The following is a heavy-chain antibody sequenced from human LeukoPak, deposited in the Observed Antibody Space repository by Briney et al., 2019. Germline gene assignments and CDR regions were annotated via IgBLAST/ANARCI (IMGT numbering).Heavy chain of an antibody. CDR3: ARDSPSYDILTGYSPNWFDP. V-gene: IGHV1-2*02. J-gene: IGHJ5*02. D-gene: IGHD3-9*01. CDR1: GYTFTGYY. Sequence: ASVKVSCKASGYTFTGYYMHWVRQAPGQGLEWMGWINPNSGGTNYAQKFQGRFTMTRDTSISTAYMELSRLTSDDTAVYYCARDSPSYDILTGYSPNWFDPWGQGTLVTVSS. CDR2: INPNSGGT.